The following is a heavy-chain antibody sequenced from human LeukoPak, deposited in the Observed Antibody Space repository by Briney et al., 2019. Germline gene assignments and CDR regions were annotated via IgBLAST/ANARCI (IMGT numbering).Heavy chain of an antibody. Sequence: PSETLSLTCTVSGGSISTYYWSWIRQPPGKGLEWIGYIYYGGSTNYNPSLKSRVTISVDTSKNQFSLNLNSVTAADTAVYYCARRGVGATTIYYYYYYYMDVWGKGTTVTVSS. V-gene: IGHV4-59*01. CDR3: ARRGVGATTIYYYYYYYMDV. D-gene: IGHD1-26*01. CDR1: GGSISTYY. CDR2: IYYGGST. J-gene: IGHJ6*03.